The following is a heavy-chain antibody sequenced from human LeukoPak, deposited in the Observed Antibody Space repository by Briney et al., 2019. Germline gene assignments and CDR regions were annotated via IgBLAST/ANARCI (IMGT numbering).Heavy chain of an antibody. Sequence: SETLSLTCTVSGGSISSYYWSWIRQPAGKGLEWIGRIYTSGSTNYNPSLKSRVTMSVDTSKNQFSLKLSSVTAADTAVYYCARRVRLEWLLNYYYYYMDVWGKGTTVTVSS. CDR1: GGSISSYY. V-gene: IGHV4-4*07. CDR2: IYTSGST. CDR3: ARRVRLEWLLNYYYYYMDV. D-gene: IGHD3-3*01. J-gene: IGHJ6*03.